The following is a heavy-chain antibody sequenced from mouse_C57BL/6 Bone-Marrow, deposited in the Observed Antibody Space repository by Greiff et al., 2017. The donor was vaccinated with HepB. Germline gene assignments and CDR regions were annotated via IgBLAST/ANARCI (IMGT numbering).Heavy chain of an antibody. CDR3: ARDSSGYLYYFDY. D-gene: IGHD3-2*02. CDR1: GYAFSSSW. Sequence: VQLQQSGPELVKPGASVKISCKASGYAFSSSWMNWVKQRPGKGLEWIGRIYPGDGDTNYNGKFKGKATLTAEKSSSTAYMQLSSLTSEDSAVYFCARDSSGYLYYFDYWGQGTTLTVSS. J-gene: IGHJ2*01. V-gene: IGHV1-82*01. CDR2: IYPGDGDT.